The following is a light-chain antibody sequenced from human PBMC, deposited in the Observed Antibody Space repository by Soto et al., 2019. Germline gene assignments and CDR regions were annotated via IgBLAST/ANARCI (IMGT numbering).Light chain of an antibody. CDR1: QSVSSSY. V-gene: IGKV3-20*01. CDR2: AAS. Sequence: ESVLTQSPCTLSLCPGERDTLSCRASQSVSSSYLAWYQHKPGQAPRLLIYAASSRATGSPDRFSGGGSGTDFTLTISRLEPEDFAVYYCQQYGSSPLTFGGGTKVDIK. CDR3: QQYGSSPLT. J-gene: IGKJ4*01.